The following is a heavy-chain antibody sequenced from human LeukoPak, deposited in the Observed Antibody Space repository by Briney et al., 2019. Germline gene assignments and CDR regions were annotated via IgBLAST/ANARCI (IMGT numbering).Heavy chain of an antibody. CDR2: IYHSGST. CDR3: ARESPDILAGYYAFDI. CDR1: GGSISSSNW. V-gene: IGHV4-4*02. Sequence: SGTLPLTCAVSGGSISSSNWWSWVRQPPGKGLEWIGEIYHSGSTNYNPSLKSRVTISVDKSKNQFSLKLSSVTAADTAVYYCARESPDILAGYYAFDIWGQGTMVTVSS. J-gene: IGHJ3*02. D-gene: IGHD3-9*01.